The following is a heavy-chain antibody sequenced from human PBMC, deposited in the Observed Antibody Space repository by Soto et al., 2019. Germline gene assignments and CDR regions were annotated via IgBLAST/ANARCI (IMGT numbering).Heavy chain of an antibody. D-gene: IGHD2-2*01. Sequence: SLSCAASGFTFSSYSMNWVRQAPGKGLEWVSSISSSSSYIYYADSVKGRFTISRDNAKNSLYLQMNSLRAEDTAVYYCARDRNIVVVLGNGMDVWGQGTTATVSS. CDR2: ISSSSSYI. CDR3: ARDRNIVVVLGNGMDV. CDR1: GFTFSSYS. J-gene: IGHJ6*02. V-gene: IGHV3-21*01.